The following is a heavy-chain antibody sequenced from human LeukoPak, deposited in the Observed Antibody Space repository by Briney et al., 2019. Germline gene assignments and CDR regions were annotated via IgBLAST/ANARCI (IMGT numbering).Heavy chain of an antibody. J-gene: IGHJ2*01. CDR1: GFTFSSYW. D-gene: IGHD3-10*01. CDR2: IKQDGSEK. V-gene: IGHV3-7*01. Sequence: PGGSLRLSCAASGFTFSSYWMSWVRQAPGKWLEWVANIKQDGSEKYYVDSVRGRFTISRDNAKNSLYLQMNSLRAEDTAVYYCARDMGKLPWFGATPWYFDLWGRGTLVTVSS. CDR3: ARDMGKLPWFGATPWYFDL.